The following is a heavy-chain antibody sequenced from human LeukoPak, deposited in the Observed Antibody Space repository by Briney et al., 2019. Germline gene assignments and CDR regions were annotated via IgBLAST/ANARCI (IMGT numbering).Heavy chain of an antibody. CDR1: GFTFSSYS. V-gene: IGHV3-21*01. Sequence: GGSLRLSCAASGFTFSSYSMNWVRQAPGRGLEWVSSISSSSSYIYYADSVKGRFTISRDNAKNSLYLQMNSLRAEDTAVYYCARVRAQTSSSRLPFDYWGQGTLVTVSS. CDR2: ISSSSSYI. J-gene: IGHJ4*02. D-gene: IGHD6-6*01. CDR3: ARVRAQTSSSRLPFDY.